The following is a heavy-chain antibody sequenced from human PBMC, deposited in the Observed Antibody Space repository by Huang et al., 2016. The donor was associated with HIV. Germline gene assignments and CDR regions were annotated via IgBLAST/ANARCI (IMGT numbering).Heavy chain of an antibody. J-gene: IGHJ4*02. CDR2: ISGSGGST. CDR3: AKGSITMIVVVISFDY. V-gene: IGHV3-23*01. Sequence: EVQLLESGGGLVQPGGSLRLSCAASGFTFSSYAMSWVRQAPGKGLEWVAAISGSGGSTYYADAVKGRFTSSRDNSKNTLYLQMNSLRAEDTAVYYCAKGSITMIVVVISFDYWGQGTLVTVSS. D-gene: IGHD3-22*01. CDR1: GFTFSSYA.